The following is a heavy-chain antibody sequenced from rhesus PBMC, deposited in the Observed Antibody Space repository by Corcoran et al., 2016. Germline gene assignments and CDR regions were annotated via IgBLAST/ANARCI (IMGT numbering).Heavy chain of an antibody. V-gene: IGHV1S2*01. D-gene: IGHD3-34*01. J-gene: IGHJ5-1*01. CDR1: GYTFTDYY. CDR2: INTYNGNT. Sequence: QVQLVQSGAEVKKPGSSVKVSCKASGYTFTDYYMHWVRQAPRQGLEWMGWINTYNGNTKYAQKFQGRVTMTRDTSTSTAYMELSSLRSEDTAVYYCARGGSWGDFRFDVWGAGVLVTVSS. CDR3: ARGGSWGDFRFDV.